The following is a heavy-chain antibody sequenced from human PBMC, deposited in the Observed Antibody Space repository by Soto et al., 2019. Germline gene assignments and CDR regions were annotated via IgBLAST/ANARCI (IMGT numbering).Heavy chain of an antibody. CDR2: IIPIFGIG. Sequence: QVQLVQSGAEVKKPGSSVKVSCKASGGTFNRYAISWVRQAPGQGLEWMGGIIPIFGIGNDAQRFQGRVTLTADESTCTAYMELNSERSKYTGVYYCARSAITLFCVVSIPPHYYSEMDVWGQGTTVTVSS. CDR1: GGTFNRYA. V-gene: IGHV1-69*01. CDR3: ARSAITLFCVVSIPPHYYSEMDV. J-gene: IGHJ6*02. D-gene: IGHD3-3*01.